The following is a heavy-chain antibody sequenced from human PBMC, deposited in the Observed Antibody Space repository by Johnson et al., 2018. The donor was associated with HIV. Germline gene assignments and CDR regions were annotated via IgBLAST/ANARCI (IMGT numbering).Heavy chain of an antibody. D-gene: IGHD1-26*01. V-gene: IGHV3-15*01. Sequence: VQLVESGGGLVQPGGSLRLSCAASGFTFSNAWMSWVRQAPGKGLEWVGRIKTKTDGGTTDYAAPVKGRFTISRDDSKNTLYLQMNSLKTEDTAVYYCARDWEGYAFDIWGQGTMVTVSS. CDR2: IKTKTDGGTT. CDR3: ARDWEGYAFDI. CDR1: GFTFSNAW. J-gene: IGHJ3*02.